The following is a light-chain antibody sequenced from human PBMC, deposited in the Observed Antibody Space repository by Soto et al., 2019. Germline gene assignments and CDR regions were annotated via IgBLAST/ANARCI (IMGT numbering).Light chain of an antibody. Sequence: IVLTQSPVILSLSPGQRATLSCRASQSVNSNYLAWYHQKPGQAPRLLIYSAFIRATGVPDRFSGSGSGTDFTLTISRLEPEDFAVYYCQQYGSSLYTFGQGTKLEI. CDR2: SAF. CDR3: QQYGSSLYT. V-gene: IGKV3-20*01. J-gene: IGKJ2*01. CDR1: QSVNSNY.